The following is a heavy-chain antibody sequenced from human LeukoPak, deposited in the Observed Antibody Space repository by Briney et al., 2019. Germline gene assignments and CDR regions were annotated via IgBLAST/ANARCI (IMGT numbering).Heavy chain of an antibody. D-gene: IGHD3-22*01. CDR1: GYSFTSYW. Sequence: GESLKISCKGSGYSFTSYWIGWVRQMPGKGLEWMGIIYPGDSDTRYSPSSQGQVTISADKSISTAYLQWSSLKASDTAMYYCARALSYYYDSSGPRPDAFDIWGQGTMVTVSS. J-gene: IGHJ3*02. CDR3: ARALSYYYDSSGPRPDAFDI. CDR2: IYPGDSDT. V-gene: IGHV5-51*01.